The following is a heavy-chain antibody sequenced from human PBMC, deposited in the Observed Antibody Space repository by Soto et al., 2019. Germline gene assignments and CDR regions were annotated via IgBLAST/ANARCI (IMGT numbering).Heavy chain of an antibody. Sequence: GGSLRLSCAASGFTFSSYAMSWVRQAPGKGLEWVSAISGSGGSTYYADSVKGRFTISRDNSKNMLYLQMNSLRAEDTAVYYCAKEALMVYAMTDYVHFDYWGQGTLVTVSS. CDR1: GFTFSSYA. D-gene: IGHD2-8*01. CDR3: AKEALMVYAMTDYVHFDY. J-gene: IGHJ4*02. V-gene: IGHV3-23*01. CDR2: ISGSGGST.